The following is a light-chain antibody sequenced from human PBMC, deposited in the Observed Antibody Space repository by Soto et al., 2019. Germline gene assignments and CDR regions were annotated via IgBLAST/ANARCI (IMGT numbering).Light chain of an antibody. CDR2: DFN. Sequence: QSALTQPRSVSGSPGQSVTISCTGTSRDVGNYNYVSWYQQFPGKAPKLMIYDFNQRHSGVPHRFSGSKSGNTASLTISGVQADDDAAYHCCSYAGAYTVMFGGGTELTVI. V-gene: IGLV2-11*01. CDR3: CSYAGAYTVM. J-gene: IGLJ3*02. CDR1: SRDVGNYNY.